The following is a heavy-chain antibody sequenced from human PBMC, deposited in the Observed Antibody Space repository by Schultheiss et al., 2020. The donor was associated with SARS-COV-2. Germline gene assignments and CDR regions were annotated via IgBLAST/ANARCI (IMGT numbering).Heavy chain of an antibody. D-gene: IGHD6-19*01. CDR2: IYPSGST. Sequence: SETLSLTCTVSGGSISSGSYYWSWIRQPAGKGLEWIGRIYPSGSTNYNPSLKSRVTISVDTSKNQFSLKLSSVTAADTAVYYCARGAMGWQQWLVRFDYWGQGTLVTVSS. CDR3: ARGAMGWQQWLVRFDY. V-gene: IGHV4-61*02. CDR1: GGSISSGSYY. J-gene: IGHJ4*02.